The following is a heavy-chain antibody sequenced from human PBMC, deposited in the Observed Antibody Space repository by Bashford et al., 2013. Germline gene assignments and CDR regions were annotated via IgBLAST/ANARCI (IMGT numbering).Heavy chain of an antibody. J-gene: IGHJ6*02. CDR2: ISSSSSYI. CDR3: ARGVVRGVATSYGLDV. CDR1: GFTFSSCA. Sequence: GVLRLSCAASGFTFSSCAMTWVRQAPGKGLEWVSSISSSSSYIYYVDSVKGRFTVSRDNSKNTLYLQMNSLIPEDTAVYYCARGVVRGVATSYGLDVWGQGTTVTVSS. V-gene: IGHV3-21*01. D-gene: IGHD3-10*01.